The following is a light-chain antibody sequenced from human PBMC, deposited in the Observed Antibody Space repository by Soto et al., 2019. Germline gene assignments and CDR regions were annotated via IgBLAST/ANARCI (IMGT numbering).Light chain of an antibody. CDR2: AAS. Sequence: DILLTQSPSVLSASVGDRVTITCRASQAINTYLAWYQHKPGKAPNLLSYAASTSESGVPSRCSGSGSGSVFTLTVNSLQPEDFATYYCKYIDGFRLTFGGGTKVELK. CDR1: QAINTY. J-gene: IGKJ4*01. V-gene: IGKV1-9*01. CDR3: KYIDGFRLT.